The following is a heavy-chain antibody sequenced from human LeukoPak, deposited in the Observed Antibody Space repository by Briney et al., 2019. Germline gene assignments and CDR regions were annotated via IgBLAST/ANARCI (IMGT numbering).Heavy chain of an antibody. CDR3: ARVGLHYYGSGESYNWFDP. CDR1: GYTFTSYG. CDR2: ISAYNGNT. Sequence: GASVKVSCKASGYTFTSYGISWVRQAPGQGLEWMGWISAYNGNTNYAQKLQGRVTMTTDTSTSTAYMELRSLRSDDTAVYYCARVGLHYYGSGESYNWFDPWGQGTLVTVSS. V-gene: IGHV1-18*01. D-gene: IGHD3-10*01. J-gene: IGHJ5*02.